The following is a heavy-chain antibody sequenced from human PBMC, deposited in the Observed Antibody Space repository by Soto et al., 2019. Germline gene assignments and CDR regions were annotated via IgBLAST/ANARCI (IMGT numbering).Heavy chain of an antibody. Sequence: QLQLQESGPGLVKPSETLSLTCTVSGGSLSSSSYSWGWIRQPPGKGLEWIGSLYYSGSTYYNPSLKSRVTISVDTSKNQFSMKLSSVTAADTAVYYCARHWYSRGWAKRGGYYYGMDVWGQGTTVTVSS. J-gene: IGHJ6*02. D-gene: IGHD6-19*01. CDR1: GGSLSSSSYS. CDR3: ARHWYSRGWAKRGGYYYGMDV. V-gene: IGHV4-39*01. CDR2: LYYSGST.